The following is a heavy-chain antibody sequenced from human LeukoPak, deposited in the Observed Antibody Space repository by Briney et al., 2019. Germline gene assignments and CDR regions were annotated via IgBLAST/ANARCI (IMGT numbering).Heavy chain of an antibody. V-gene: IGHV3-48*04. D-gene: IGHD5-12*01. Sequence: GGSLRLSCAASGFTFSSYSMNWVRQAPGKGLEWVSYISSSSSTIYYADSVKGRFTISRDNAKNSLYLQMNSLRAEDTAVYYCARWGYGKKSDYWGQGTLVTVSS. CDR1: GFTFSSYS. CDR2: ISSSSSTI. CDR3: ARWGYGKKSDY. J-gene: IGHJ4*02.